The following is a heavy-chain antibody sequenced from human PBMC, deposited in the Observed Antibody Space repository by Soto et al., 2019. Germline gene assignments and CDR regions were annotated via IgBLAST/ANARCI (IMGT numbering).Heavy chain of an antibody. D-gene: IGHD5-12*01. CDR2: IFSSGST. CDR3: AREGSYSAYNFAHGIQLWSFDF. CDR1: GGSINTFY. V-gene: IGHV4-4*07. Sequence: WETLSLTCSVSGGSINTFYWSWVRQPAGKGLEWIGRIFSSGSTSFNPSLESRVAMSVDASKNHFSLNLSSVTAADMAVYYCAREGSYSAYNFAHGIQLWSFDFWGQGALVTVSS. J-gene: IGHJ4*02.